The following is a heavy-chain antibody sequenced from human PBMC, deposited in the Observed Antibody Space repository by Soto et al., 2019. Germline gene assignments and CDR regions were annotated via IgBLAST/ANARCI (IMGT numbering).Heavy chain of an antibody. CDR2: IYYSGST. J-gene: IGHJ4*02. CDR3: ARGRTLAIYSSSSPIRD. D-gene: IGHD6-13*01. CDR1: GGSISSSSYY. V-gene: IGHV4-39*07. Sequence: PSETLSLTCTVSGGSISSSSYYWGWIRQPPGKGLEWIGSIYYSGSTNYNPSLKNRVTISVDTSKNQFSLKLSSVTAADTAVYYCARGRTLAIYSSSSPIRDWGQGTLVTVSS.